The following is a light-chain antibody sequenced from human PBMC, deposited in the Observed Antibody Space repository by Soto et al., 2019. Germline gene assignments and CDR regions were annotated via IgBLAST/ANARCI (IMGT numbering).Light chain of an antibody. J-gene: IGKJ1*01. CDR3: QQYGSSPPT. Sequence: EIVLTQSPGTLSLSPGERGTLSCRASQSVSSSYLAWYQQKPGQAPRLLIYGASSRATGIPDRFSGSGSGTDFTLTISSLEPEDFAVYYCQQYGSSPPTFGQGTKVEIK. V-gene: IGKV3-20*01. CDR1: QSVSSSY. CDR2: GAS.